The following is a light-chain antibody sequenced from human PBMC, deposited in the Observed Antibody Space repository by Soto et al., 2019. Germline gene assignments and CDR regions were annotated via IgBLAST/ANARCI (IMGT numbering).Light chain of an antibody. Sequence: DIQMTQSPSTLSASVGDRVTITCRASQYISSWLAWYQQKPGKAPQLLIYDTSNLESGVPSRFSGSESGTEFTLTISSLQPDDFATYYCQQYNSYSWTFGQGTKVEIK. J-gene: IGKJ1*01. CDR1: QYISSW. CDR3: QQYNSYSWT. CDR2: DTS. V-gene: IGKV1-5*01.